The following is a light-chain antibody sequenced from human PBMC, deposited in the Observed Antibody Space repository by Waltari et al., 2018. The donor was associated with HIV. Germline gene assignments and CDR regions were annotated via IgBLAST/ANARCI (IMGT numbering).Light chain of an antibody. CDR2: GAS. Sequence: IVMTQSPATLSVSPGEKTSISCRASQSVGGKLAWYQQKPGQAPRLLIYGASTRATGIPARFSGSGSGTEFTLTISSLQSEDSGVYYCQQYNNWPPVTFGGGTKVEIK. CDR3: QQYNNWPPVT. CDR1: QSVGGK. J-gene: IGKJ4*01. V-gene: IGKV3-15*01.